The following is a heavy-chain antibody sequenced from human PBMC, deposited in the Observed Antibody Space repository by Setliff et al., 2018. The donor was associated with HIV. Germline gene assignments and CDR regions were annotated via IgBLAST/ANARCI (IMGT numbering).Heavy chain of an antibody. Sequence: ASVKVSCKTSGYTFNAFYIYWVRQAPGQGLEWMGMINPSGSITNYAQKFQGRLTLTRDTSMSTVYMELNSLKSEDTAIYYCAREPPRRRGTVAKDYWGQGTLVTVSS. CDR3: AREPPRRRGTVAKDY. CDR1: GYTFNAFY. D-gene: IGHD1-26*01. V-gene: IGHV1-46*02. CDR2: INPSGSIT. J-gene: IGHJ4*02.